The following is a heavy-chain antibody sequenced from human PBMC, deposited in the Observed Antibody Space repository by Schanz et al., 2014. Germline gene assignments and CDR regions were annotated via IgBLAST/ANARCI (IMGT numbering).Heavy chain of an antibody. J-gene: IGHJ4*02. CDR1: GFTFSIYG. Sequence: EVQLVESGGSLVQPGGSLRLSCAASGFTFSIYGMSWVRQAPGKGLEWIAYIGYSGVPIYYANSVKGRFTISRDNAKNSLYLQMNGLRAEDTAVFYCARDGAELYYFDDWGQGTLVTVSS. D-gene: IGHD1-1*01. V-gene: IGHV3-48*04. CDR2: IGYSGVPI. CDR3: ARDGAELYYFDD.